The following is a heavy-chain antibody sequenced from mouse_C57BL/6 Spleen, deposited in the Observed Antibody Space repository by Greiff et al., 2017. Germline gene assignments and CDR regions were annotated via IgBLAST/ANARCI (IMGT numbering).Heavy chain of an antibody. J-gene: IGHJ1*03. V-gene: IGHV1-80*01. D-gene: IGHD1-1*01. CDR2: IYPGDGDT. CDR3: ARYYGSSSHWYFDV. Sequence: QVQLQQSGAELVKPGASVKISCKASGYAFSSYWMNWVKQRPGKGLEWIGQIYPGDGDTNYNGKFKGKATLTADKSSSTAYMQLSSLPSEDSAVYFCARYYGSSSHWYFDVWGTGTTVTVSS. CDR1: GYAFSSYW.